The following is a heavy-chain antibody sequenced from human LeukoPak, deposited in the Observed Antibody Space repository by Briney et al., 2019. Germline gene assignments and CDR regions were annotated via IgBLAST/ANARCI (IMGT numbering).Heavy chain of an antibody. CDR2: IKLDGSEK. CDR1: GFTFSSYW. CDR3: ARYSPPSSASCKSFSS. J-gene: IGHJ5*02. D-gene: IGHD2-2*01. Sequence: GGSLRLSCAASGFTFSSYWMSSVRQALGKGLEWVANIKLDGSEKYYVDSVKGRFTISRDNAENSLYLQMNSLRAEDTAVYYCARYSPPSSASCKSFSSWGQGTLVTVSS. V-gene: IGHV3-7*01.